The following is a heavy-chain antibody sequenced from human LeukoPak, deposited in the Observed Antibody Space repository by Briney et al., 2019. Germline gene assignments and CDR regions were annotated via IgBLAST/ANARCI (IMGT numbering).Heavy chain of an antibody. CDR2: IHYSGST. V-gene: IGHV4-59*08. CDR1: GGSISSSY. CDR3: SRLGCCYSTHCLDDY. J-gene: IGHJ4*02. Sequence: PSETLSLTRTVSGGSISSSYWGWIRQPPRKGLEYVGYIHYSGSTNYNPPFKSRVTISLDTSMLHLYMRLTSLTASHTPVYFCSRLGCCYSTHCLDDYWGQGTLVTVSS. D-gene: IGHD2-2*03.